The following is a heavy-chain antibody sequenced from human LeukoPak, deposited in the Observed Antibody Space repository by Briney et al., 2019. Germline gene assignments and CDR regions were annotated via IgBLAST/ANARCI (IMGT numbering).Heavy chain of an antibody. CDR1: GFTFSDYS. Sequence: GGSLRLSCAASGFTFSDYSMNWVRRAPGKGLEWVSSISSSTSYIYYADSVKGRFTISRDNAKSLLYLQMNSLRAEDTAVYYCARGEYYYDSSGYYWDWGQGTLVTVSS. J-gene: IGHJ4*02. D-gene: IGHD3-22*01. CDR2: ISSSTSYI. V-gene: IGHV3-21*01. CDR3: ARGEYYYDSSGYYWD.